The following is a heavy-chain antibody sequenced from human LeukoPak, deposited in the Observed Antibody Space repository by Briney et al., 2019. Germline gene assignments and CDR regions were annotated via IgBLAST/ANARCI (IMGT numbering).Heavy chain of an antibody. CDR3: ARDDSSGYYYVDY. J-gene: IGHJ4*02. D-gene: IGHD3-22*01. CDR2: ISSSGTTI. CDR1: GFTFTTYE. Sequence: GGSLRLSCAASGFTFTTYEMNWVRQAPGKGLEWVSYISSSGTTIYYADSEKGRFTISRDNAKNSLYLQMNSLRAEDTAVYYCARDDSSGYYYVDYWGQGTLVTVSS. V-gene: IGHV3-48*03.